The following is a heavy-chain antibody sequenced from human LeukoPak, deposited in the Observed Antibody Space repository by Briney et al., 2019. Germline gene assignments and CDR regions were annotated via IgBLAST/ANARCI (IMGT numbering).Heavy chain of an antibody. V-gene: IGHV1-18*04. J-gene: IGHJ4*02. Sequence: GASVKVSCKASGYTFTSYGISWVRQAPGQGLEWMGWISAYNGNTNYAQKLQGRVTITTDTSTSTAYMEVRRLRSDDTAGYCCGMNNRFSLLWFGEVLDYWGQGTLGTVS. CDR2: ISAYNGNT. CDR1: GYTFTSYG. CDR3: GMNNRFSLLWFGEVLDY. D-gene: IGHD3-10*01.